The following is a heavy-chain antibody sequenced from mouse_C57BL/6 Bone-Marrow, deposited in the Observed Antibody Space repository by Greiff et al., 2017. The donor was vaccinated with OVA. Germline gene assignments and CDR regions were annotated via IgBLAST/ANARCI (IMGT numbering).Heavy chain of an antibody. V-gene: IGHV1-81*01. J-gene: IGHJ1*03. CDR1: GYTFTSYG. D-gene: IGHD1-1*01. CDR3: ARPDYYGSSYSYWYFDV. Sequence: VQVVESGAELARPGASVKLSCKTSGYTFTSYGISWVKQRTGQGLEWIGEIYPRSGNTYYNEKFKGKATLTADKSSSTAYMELRSLTSEDSAVYFCARPDYYGSSYSYWYFDVWGTGTTVTVSS. CDR2: IYPRSGNT.